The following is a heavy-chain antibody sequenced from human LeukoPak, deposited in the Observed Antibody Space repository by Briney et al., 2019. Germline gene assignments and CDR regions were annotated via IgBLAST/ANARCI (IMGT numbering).Heavy chain of an antibody. V-gene: IGHV3-30*02. CDR1: RFTFSSYG. CDR2: IRFDGSNK. J-gene: IGHJ4*02. Sequence: TGGSLRLSCAASRFTFSSYGMHWVRQAPGKGLECVAYIRFDGSNKDYADSVKGRFTISRDNSKNTLYLQMNSLRAEDTAVYYCAKDLATKGNCGGDCYSFDNSRQGTLVTVSS. CDR3: AKDLATKGNCGGDCYSFDN. D-gene: IGHD2-21*01.